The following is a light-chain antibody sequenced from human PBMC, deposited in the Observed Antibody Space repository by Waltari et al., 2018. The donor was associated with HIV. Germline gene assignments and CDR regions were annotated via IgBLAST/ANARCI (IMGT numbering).Light chain of an antibody. CDR3: SSSTSSSTS. V-gene: IGLV2-14*01. J-gene: IGLJ2*01. CDR2: DVS. CDR1: SSDVGGYNY. Sequence: QSALTQPASVSGSPGQSITISCTGTSSDVGGYNYVSWYQQHPGKAPKLMIYDVSKRPSGVSNRFSGSKSGNTASLTISGLQAEDEADYYCSSSTSSSTSFGGGTRLTVL.